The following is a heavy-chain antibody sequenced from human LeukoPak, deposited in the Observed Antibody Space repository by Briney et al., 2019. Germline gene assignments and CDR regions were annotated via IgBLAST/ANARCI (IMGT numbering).Heavy chain of an antibody. Sequence: SETLSLTCAVYGGSFSGYYWSWIRQPPGKGLESIGEINHSGSTNYNPSLKSRVTISVDTSKNQFSLKLSSVTAADTAVYYCARGLDYDSSGYEFDYWGQGTLVTVSS. CDR1: GGSFSGYY. V-gene: IGHV4-34*01. CDR3: ARGLDYDSSGYEFDY. J-gene: IGHJ4*02. CDR2: INHSGST. D-gene: IGHD3-22*01.